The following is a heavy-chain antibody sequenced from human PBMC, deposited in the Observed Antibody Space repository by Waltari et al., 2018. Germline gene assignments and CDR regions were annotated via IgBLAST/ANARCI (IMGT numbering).Heavy chain of an antibody. CDR3: ARAPPTELVGAFDS. CDR1: GYTFTGYY. V-gene: IGHV1-2*06. D-gene: IGHD2-8*02. Sequence: QVQLVQSGAEVKKPGASVKVSCKASGYTFTGYYMHWVRQAPGQGLEWMGRINPNSGGTNYAQKFQGRVTMTRDKSTSTAYMELSSLRSEDTAVYYCARAPPTELVGAFDSWGQGTMVTVSS. J-gene: IGHJ3*02. CDR2: INPNSGGT.